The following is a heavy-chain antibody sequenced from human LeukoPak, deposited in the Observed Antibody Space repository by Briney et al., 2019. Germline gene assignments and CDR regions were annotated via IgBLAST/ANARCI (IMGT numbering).Heavy chain of an antibody. CDR1: GYSFTSYW. J-gene: IGHJ5*02. CDR3: ARLEEDLTLGVAGYWFVP. V-gene: IGHV5-51*01. CDR2: IYPGDSDT. Sequence: GESLKISCKGSGYSFTSYWIGWVRQMPGKGLEWMGIIYPGDSDTRYSPSFQGQVTISADKSISTAYLQWSSLRASDTAMYYCARLEEDLTLGVAGYWFVPWGQGTLVTVS. D-gene: IGHD3-16*01.